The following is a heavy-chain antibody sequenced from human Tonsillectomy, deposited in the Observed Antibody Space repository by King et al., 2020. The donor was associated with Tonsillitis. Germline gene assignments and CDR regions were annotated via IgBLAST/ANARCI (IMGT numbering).Heavy chain of an antibody. V-gene: IGHV3-7*01. D-gene: IGHD5-18*01. J-gene: IGHJ4*02. CDR2: IKQDGSEK. CDR3: ARDGAGYSYGYSHFDY. CDR1: GFIFSGYW. Sequence: VQLVESGGGLVQPGGSLRLSCVASGFIFSGYWMSWVRQAPGKGLEWVANIKQDGSEKYYVGSVKGRFTISRDNAENSLYLQMNSLTAEDTAVYYCARDGAGYSYGYSHFDYWGQGTLVTVSS.